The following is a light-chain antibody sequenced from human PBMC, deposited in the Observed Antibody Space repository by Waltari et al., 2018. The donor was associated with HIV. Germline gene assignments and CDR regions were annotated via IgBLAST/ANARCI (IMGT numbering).Light chain of an antibody. CDR1: TSNIGKNL. J-gene: IGLJ2*01. V-gene: IGLV1-51*01. Sequence: QSILTQPPSVSVAPGEQVTISCSGSTSNIGKNLISWYQQVPGRAPQLVIYDDIKRTAAAPARFSASKSGTSATLGITGLQTGDEANYYCGTWDSTLSVVVFGGGTKVTVL. CDR3: GTWDSTLSVVV. CDR2: DDI.